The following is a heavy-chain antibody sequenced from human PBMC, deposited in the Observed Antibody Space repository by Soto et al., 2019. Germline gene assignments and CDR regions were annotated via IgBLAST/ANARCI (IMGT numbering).Heavy chain of an antibody. D-gene: IGHD2-15*01. CDR1: GFTFSSHA. J-gene: IGHJ4*02. Sequence: EVQLLESGGGLVQPGGALRLSCAASGFTFSSHAMSWVRQAPATGLEWISSISAGSEGAYYADSVKGRFTISRDNSNSTMYLQMSSLRAEDTAVYYCARDLWWYLHWGQGTLVNVSS. CDR2: ISAGSEGA. CDR3: ARDLWWYLH. V-gene: IGHV3-23*01.